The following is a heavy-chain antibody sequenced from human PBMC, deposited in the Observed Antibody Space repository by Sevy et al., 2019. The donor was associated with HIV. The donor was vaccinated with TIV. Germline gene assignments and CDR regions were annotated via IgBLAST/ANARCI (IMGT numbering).Heavy chain of an antibody. CDR3: AVIRVTYYYDSSAYYTSGYAMHL. J-gene: IGHJ6*02. Sequence: GGSLRLSCAASGFTGSDNHMNWVRQAPGKGLEWVSVIYSSDRTDYADSVKGRFTVSRENSKKTLYLQMNSLRAEDTAVYYCAVIRVTYYYDSSAYYTSGYAMHLWGQGTTVTVSS. CDR1: GFTGSDNH. D-gene: IGHD3-22*01. CDR2: IYSSDRT. V-gene: IGHV3-53*01.